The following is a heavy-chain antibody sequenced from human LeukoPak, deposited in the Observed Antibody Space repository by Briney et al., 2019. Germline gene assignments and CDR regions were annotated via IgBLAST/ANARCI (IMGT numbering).Heavy chain of an antibody. D-gene: IGHD5-18*01. Sequence: PGGSLRLSCAASGFTFSSYSMNWVRQAPGKGLEWLSSISSSSNTIHYADSVKGRFTSSRDNAKNSLYLQMNSLRAEDTAVYYCARASPGGGYSYGHTSYYFDYWGQGTLVTVSS. CDR1: GFTFSSYS. CDR2: ISSSSNTI. CDR3: ARASPGGGYSYGHTSYYFDY. J-gene: IGHJ4*02. V-gene: IGHV3-48*01.